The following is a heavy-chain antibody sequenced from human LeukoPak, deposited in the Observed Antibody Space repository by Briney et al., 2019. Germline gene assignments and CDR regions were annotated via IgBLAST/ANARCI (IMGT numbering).Heavy chain of an antibody. Sequence: ASETLSLTCTVSGGSISSSSYYWGWIRQPPGKGLEWIGSIYYSGSTYYNPSLKSRVTISVDTSKNQFSLKLSSVTAADTAVYYCARDLIAVARNWFDPWGQGTLVTVSS. V-gene: IGHV4-39*07. D-gene: IGHD6-19*01. CDR1: GGSISSSSYY. CDR3: ARDLIAVARNWFDP. CDR2: IYYSGST. J-gene: IGHJ5*02.